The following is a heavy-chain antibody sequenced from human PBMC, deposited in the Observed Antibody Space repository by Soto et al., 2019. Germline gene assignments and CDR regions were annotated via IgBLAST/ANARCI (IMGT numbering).Heavy chain of an antibody. V-gene: IGHV3-53*01. Sequence: EVQLVDSGGGLIQPGGSLRLSCAASGLTVSNAYMAWVRQAPGMGLEWVSVIYDNGTTYYADSVKGRFTISRDTSTNTLSLQMDSLRAEDTAVYYCVRPLPSGRNYGLDVWGQGTTVTVSS. CDR2: IYDNGTT. CDR3: VRPLPSGRNYGLDV. D-gene: IGHD3-10*01. J-gene: IGHJ6*02. CDR1: GLTVSNAY.